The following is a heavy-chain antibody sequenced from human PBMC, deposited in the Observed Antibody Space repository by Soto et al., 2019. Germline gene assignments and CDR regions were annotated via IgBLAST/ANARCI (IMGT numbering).Heavy chain of an antibody. J-gene: IGHJ4*02. V-gene: IGHV1-8*01. D-gene: IGHD6-19*01. Sequence: SVKVSCKASGYTFTCYDINWVRQATGQRLEWIGWMVPHSGNTSYAQKLHERVTITRDMSTSTAYMELRTLRSEDTTVYYCAADTEGSCWFHLDSWGQGTVVAVSS. CDR1: GYTFTCYD. CDR3: AADTEGSCWFHLDS. CDR2: MVPHSGNT.